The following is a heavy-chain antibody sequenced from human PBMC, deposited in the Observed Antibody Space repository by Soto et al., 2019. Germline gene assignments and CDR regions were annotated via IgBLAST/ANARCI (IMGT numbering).Heavy chain of an antibody. CDR1: GGSFNNYG. CDR2: IIPVFGTP. Sequence: QVQVVQSGAEVKKPGSSVKVSCKASGGSFNNYGISWVRQAPGQGLEWMGGIIPVFGTPHYAQKFQDRVKTTADESTSTVYMEVSSLTSEDTAVYYCARGDATKIVVTTYYGLDVWGQGTTVTVSS. D-gene: IGHD3-22*01. CDR3: ARGDATKIVVTTYYGLDV. J-gene: IGHJ6*02. V-gene: IGHV1-69*12.